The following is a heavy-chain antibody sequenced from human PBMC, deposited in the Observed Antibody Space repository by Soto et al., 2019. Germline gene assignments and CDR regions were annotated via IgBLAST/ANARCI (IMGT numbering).Heavy chain of an antibody. CDR2: ISSSSSYI. V-gene: IGHV3-21*01. CDR3: ATLGATLGRDAFDI. J-gene: IGHJ3*02. Sequence: EVQLVESGGGLVKPGGSLRLSCAASGFTFSSYSMNWVRQAPGKGLEWVSSISSSSSYIYYADSVKGRFTISRDNAKNSLYLQMNSLRAEDTAVHYCATLGATLGRDAFDIWGQGTMVTVSS. CDR1: GFTFSSYS. D-gene: IGHD1-26*01.